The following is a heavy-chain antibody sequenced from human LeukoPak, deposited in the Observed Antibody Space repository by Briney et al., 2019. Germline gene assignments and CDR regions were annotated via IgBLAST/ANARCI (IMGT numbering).Heavy chain of an antibody. CDR2: INHSGST. CDR3: ARDRLRGGFDP. Sequence: PSETLSLTCAVYGGSFSGYYWSWIRQPPGKGLEWIGEINHSGSTNYNPSLKSRVTISVDTSKNQFSLKLSSVTAADTAVYYCARDRLRGGFDPWGQGTLVTVSS. D-gene: IGHD5-12*01. V-gene: IGHV4-34*01. J-gene: IGHJ5*02. CDR1: GGSFSGYY.